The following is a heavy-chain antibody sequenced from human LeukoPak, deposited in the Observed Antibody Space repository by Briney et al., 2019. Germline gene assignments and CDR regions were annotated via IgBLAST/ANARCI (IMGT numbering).Heavy chain of an antibody. Sequence: PGGSLRLSCAASEFSVGSNYMTWVRQAPGKGLEWVSLIYSGGSTYYADSVKGRFTISRDNSKNTLYLQMNSLRAEDTAVYYCAKGEADLDYWGQGILVTVSS. J-gene: IGHJ4*02. V-gene: IGHV3-66*01. CDR2: IYSGGST. CDR1: EFSVGSNY. CDR3: AKGEADLDY. D-gene: IGHD1-26*01.